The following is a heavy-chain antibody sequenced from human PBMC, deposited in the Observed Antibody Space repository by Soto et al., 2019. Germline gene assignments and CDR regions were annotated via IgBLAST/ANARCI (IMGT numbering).Heavy chain of an antibody. CDR1: GFTFSSYA. V-gene: IGHV3-23*01. CDR3: AKAPVPDYGAFGSCVFQL. D-gene: IGHD4-17*01. CDR2: TVGSGGST. Sequence: PGGSLRLSCAASGFTFSSYAMSWVRQAPGKGLEWVSATVGSGGSTYYADSVKGRFTISRDNSKNTLYLQMNSLRAEDTAVFYCAKAPVPDYGAFGSCVFQLWGQGTLVTVSS. J-gene: IGHJ1*01.